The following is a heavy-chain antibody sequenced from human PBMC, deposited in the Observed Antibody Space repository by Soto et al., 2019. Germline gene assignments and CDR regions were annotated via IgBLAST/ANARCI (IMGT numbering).Heavy chain of an antibody. CDR2: IWYDGSNK. Sequence: GGSLRLSCAASGFTFSSYSMHWVRQAPGKGLEWVAVIWYDGSNKYYADSVKGRFTISRDNSKNTLYLQMNSLRAEDTAVYYCARGRITMVRGVMDGMDLWGQGTRSPSP. CDR3: ARGRITMVRGVMDGMDL. J-gene: IGHJ6*02. V-gene: IGHV3-33*01. D-gene: IGHD3-10*01. CDR1: GFTFSSYS.